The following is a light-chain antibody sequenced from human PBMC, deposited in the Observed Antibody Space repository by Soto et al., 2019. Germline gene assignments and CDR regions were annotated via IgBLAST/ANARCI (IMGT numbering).Light chain of an antibody. CDR2: GAS. CDR1: QSVSNNY. CDR3: QHYNSQPEA. J-gene: IGKJ1*01. Sequence: IVVALSRGAVCRAGGECGSRWWRSSQSVSNNYLAWYQQKPGQAPRLLIYGASNRATGIPDRFSGSGTGTESTHTISRLQPDDPPTHYSQHYNSQPEAFRQGTKVDIK. V-gene: IGKV3-20*01.